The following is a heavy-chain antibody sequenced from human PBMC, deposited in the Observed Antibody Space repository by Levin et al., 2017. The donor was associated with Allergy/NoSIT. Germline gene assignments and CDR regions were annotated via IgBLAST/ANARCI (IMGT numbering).Heavy chain of an antibody. CDR1: GFTVSSNY. J-gene: IGHJ2*01. Sequence: GESLKISCAASGFTVSSNYMSWVRQAPGKGLEWVSVIYSGGSTYYADSVKGRFTISRDNSKNTLYLQMNSLRAEDTAVYYCARDPTVTTRDWYFDLWGRGTLVTVSS. V-gene: IGHV3-66*01. CDR3: ARDPTVTTRDWYFDL. CDR2: IYSGGST. D-gene: IGHD4-17*01.